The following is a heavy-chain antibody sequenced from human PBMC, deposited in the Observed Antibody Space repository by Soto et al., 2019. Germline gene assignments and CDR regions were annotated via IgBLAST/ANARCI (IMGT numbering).Heavy chain of an antibody. CDR1: GGSISSGGYY. CDR2: IYYSGST. Sequence: PSETLSLTCTVSGGSISSGGYYWSWIRQHPGKGLEWIGYIYYSGSTYYNPSLKSRVTISVDTSKNQFALKLSSVTAADTAVYYCAREIVVVPAAIGYFDYWGQGTLVTVSS. J-gene: IGHJ4*02. CDR3: AREIVVVPAAIGYFDY. D-gene: IGHD2-2*01. V-gene: IGHV4-31*03.